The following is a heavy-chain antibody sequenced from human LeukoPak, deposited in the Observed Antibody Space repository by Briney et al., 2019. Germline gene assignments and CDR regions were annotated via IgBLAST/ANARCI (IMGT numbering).Heavy chain of an antibody. CDR1: GFTFDDYA. CDR3: AKDWGVGTSMGGHPDC. J-gene: IGHJ4*02. Sequence: GGSLRLSCAASGFTFDDYAMHWVRQAPGKGLEWVSLISWDGGSTYYADSVKGRFTISRDNSKNSLYLQMNSLRAEDTALYYCAKDWGVGTSMGGHPDCWGQGTLVTVSS. V-gene: IGHV3-43D*03. D-gene: IGHD3-16*01. CDR2: ISWDGGST.